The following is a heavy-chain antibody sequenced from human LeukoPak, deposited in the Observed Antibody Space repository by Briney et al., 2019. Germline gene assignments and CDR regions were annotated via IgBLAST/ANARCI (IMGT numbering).Heavy chain of an antibody. Sequence: ASVKVSCKASGYTFTTYAMNWVRQAPGQGLEWMGWINTNTGNPTYAQGFTGRFVFSLDTSVSTAYLQISSLKADDTAVYYCAKANLWFGELGWIDPWGQGTQVTVSS. D-gene: IGHD3-10*01. V-gene: IGHV7-4-1*02. CDR3: AKANLWFGELGWIDP. CDR2: INTNTGNP. CDR1: GYTFTTYA. J-gene: IGHJ5*02.